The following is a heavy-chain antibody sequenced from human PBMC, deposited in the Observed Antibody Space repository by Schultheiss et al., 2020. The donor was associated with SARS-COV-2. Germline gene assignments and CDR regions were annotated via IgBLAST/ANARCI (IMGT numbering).Heavy chain of an antibody. Sequence: GESLKISCAASGFTFSSYAMHWVRQAPGKGLEWVAVISYDGSNKYYADSVKGRFTISRDNSKNTLYLQMNSLRAEDTAVYYCARGYVLRFLEWSFQHWGQGTLVTVS. J-gene: IGHJ1*01. CDR3: ARGYVLRFLEWSFQH. CDR1: GFTFSSYA. CDR2: ISYDGSNK. D-gene: IGHD3-3*01. V-gene: IGHV3-30*01.